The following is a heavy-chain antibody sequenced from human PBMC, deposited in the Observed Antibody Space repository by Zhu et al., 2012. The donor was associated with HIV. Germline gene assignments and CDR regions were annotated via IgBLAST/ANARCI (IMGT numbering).Heavy chain of an antibody. D-gene: IGHD1-26*01. CDR1: AGSVNSYY. J-gene: IGHJ4*02. Sequence: QVQLQESGPGLVKPSETVSLTCTVSAGSVNSYYWNWIRQPPGKGLEWIGNIYYSGSTNFNSSLKRRVTISLDTSKNQFSLKLSSVTAADTAMYYCAGLRVELPGGDYWGQGTLVTVSS. CDR2: IYYSGST. V-gene: IGHV4-59*02. CDR3: AGLRVELPGGDY.